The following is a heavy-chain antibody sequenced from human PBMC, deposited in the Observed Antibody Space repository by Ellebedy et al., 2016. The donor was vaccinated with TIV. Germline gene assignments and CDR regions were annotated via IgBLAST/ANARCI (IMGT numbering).Heavy chain of an antibody. CDR3: ARRGGVVGATWIDY. V-gene: IGHV5-51*01. CDR2: IYPGDSDT. CDR1: GYSFTNYW. Sequence: GGSLRLSCKGSGYSFTNYWIGWVRQMPGKGLEWMGLIYPGDSDTRYSPSFQGQVTISADKSISTAYLQWSSLKASDTAMYYCARRGGVVGATWIDYWGQGTLVTVSS. J-gene: IGHJ4*02. D-gene: IGHD1-26*01.